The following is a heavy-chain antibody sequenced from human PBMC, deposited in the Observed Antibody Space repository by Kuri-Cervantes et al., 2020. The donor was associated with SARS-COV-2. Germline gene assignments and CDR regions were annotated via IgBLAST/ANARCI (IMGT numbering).Heavy chain of an antibody. CDR3: ARSYGSGSPMGSDAFDI. CDR2: INPNSGGT. Sequence: ASVKVSCKASGYTFTGYYMHWVRQAPGQGLEWMGWINPNSGGTNYAQKFQGRVTMTRDTSIRTAYMELSRLRSDDTAVYYCARSYGSGSPMGSDAFDIWGQGTMVTVSS. J-gene: IGHJ3*02. V-gene: IGHV1-2*02. CDR1: GYTFTGYY. D-gene: IGHD3-10*01.